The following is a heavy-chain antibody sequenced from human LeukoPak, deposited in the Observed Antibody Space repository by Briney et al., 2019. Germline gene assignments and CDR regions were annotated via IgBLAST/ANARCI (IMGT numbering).Heavy chain of an antibody. Sequence: SDTLSLTCTVSGGSISSYYWSWIRQPPGKGLEWIGYIENRGHNNYNPSLRRRATISVDTSKNQFSLKLSSVTAADTAVYYCAMRYQDYGEGPDAFDIWGQGTMVTVP. CDR3: AMRYQDYGEGPDAFDI. J-gene: IGHJ3*02. D-gene: IGHD4-17*01. CDR1: GGSISSYY. V-gene: IGHV4-59*08. CDR2: IENRGHN.